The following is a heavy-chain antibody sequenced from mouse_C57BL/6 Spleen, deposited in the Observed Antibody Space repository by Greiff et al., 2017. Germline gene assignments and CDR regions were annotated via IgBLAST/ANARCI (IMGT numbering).Heavy chain of an antibody. V-gene: IGHV5-17*01. J-gene: IGHJ1*03. CDR2: ISSGSSTI. CDR3: ARSSSYGGWYFDV. CDR1: GFTFSDYG. Sequence: EVMLVESGGGLLKPGGSLKLSCAASGFTFSDYGMHWVRTAPEKGLGWVAYISSGSSTIYYADTVKGRFPISRDNAKNTLFLQMTSLRSEDTAMYYCARSSSYGGWYFDVWGTGTTVTVSS. D-gene: IGHD1-1*01.